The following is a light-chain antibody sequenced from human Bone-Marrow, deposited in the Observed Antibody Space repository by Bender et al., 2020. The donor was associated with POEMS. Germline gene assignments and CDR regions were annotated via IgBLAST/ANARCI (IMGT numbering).Light chain of an antibody. CDR2: DVS. CDR1: SSDVGAFNY. CDR3: SSYTITYTYV. Sequence: QSALTQPASVSGSPGQSITISCTGTSSDVGAFNYVSWYQQHPDKAPKLMIYDVSIRTSGVSNRFSGSKSGSTASLTISGRQAEDEADYYCSSYTITYTYVFGTETKVTVL. V-gene: IGLV2-14*03. J-gene: IGLJ1*01.